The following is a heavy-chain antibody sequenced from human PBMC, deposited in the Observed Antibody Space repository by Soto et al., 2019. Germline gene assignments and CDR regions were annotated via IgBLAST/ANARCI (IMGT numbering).Heavy chain of an antibody. CDR1: GFTFDSHE. D-gene: IGHD2-2*01. V-gene: IGHV3-23*01. Sequence: PGGSLRLSCAASGFTFDSHEMSWVRQAPGKGLEWVSTISARDGSTYYAPPVKGRFTVSRDNSKNTLYLQMSSLRDEDTALYYCAKYCVSTSCYARHFDSWGQGTLVTVSS. J-gene: IGHJ4*02. CDR3: AKYCVSTSCYARHFDS. CDR2: ISARDGST.